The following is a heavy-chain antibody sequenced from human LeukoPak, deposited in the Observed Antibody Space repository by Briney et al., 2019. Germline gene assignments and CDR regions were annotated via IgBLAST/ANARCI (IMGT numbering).Heavy chain of an antibody. Sequence: PGGSLRLSCVASGFPFSDFSMNWVRQAPGKGLEWLSYISSTRHVKYYADSVKGRFTISRDDAKSSLYLQMNSLRAEDTAVYYCARGRIAVADIDYWGQGTLVTVSS. CDR3: ARGRIAVADIDY. J-gene: IGHJ4*02. D-gene: IGHD6-19*01. CDR1: GFPFSDFS. CDR2: ISSTRHVK. V-gene: IGHV3-48*01.